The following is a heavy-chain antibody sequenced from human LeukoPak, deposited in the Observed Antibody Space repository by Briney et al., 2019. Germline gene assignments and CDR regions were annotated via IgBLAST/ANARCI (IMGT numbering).Heavy chain of an antibody. V-gene: IGHV3-23*01. D-gene: IGHD3-22*01. J-gene: IGHJ4*02. CDR3: AKADHTSGYYFPYFDY. CDR1: GFSFSSYA. CDR2: ISGSGGST. Sequence: GGSLRLSCAASGFSFSSYAMSWVPQAPGRGLEWVSAISGSGGSTYYADSVKGRFTISRDNSRDTLYLQMNSLRAEDTAVYYCAKADHTSGYYFPYFDYWGQGTLVTVSS.